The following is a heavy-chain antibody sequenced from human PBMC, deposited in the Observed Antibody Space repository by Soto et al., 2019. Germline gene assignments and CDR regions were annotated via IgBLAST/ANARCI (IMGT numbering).Heavy chain of an antibody. D-gene: IGHD2-8*01. CDR3: ARGVLA. J-gene: IGHJ5*02. Sequence: SETLSLTCSVSGGSVNSGGYSWSWIRQPPGKGLEWIGFISPSGSPAYNPSLKSRVTISVDKSNNQISLELSSVTAADTAVYYCARGVLAWGPGTLVTVSS. CDR1: GGSVNSGGYS. CDR2: ISPSGSP. V-gene: IGHV4-30-2*01.